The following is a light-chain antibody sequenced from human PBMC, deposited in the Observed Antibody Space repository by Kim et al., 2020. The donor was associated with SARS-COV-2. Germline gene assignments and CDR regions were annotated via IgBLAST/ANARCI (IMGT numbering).Light chain of an antibody. CDR2: DVS. Sequence: QSALTQPASVSGSPGQSITISCTGTSSDVGGYDYVSWYQQHPDEAPKVMIYDVSNRPSGVSDRFSGSKSGNTASLTISGLQAEDEADYYCSSYTSSSLYVFGTWTKVTVL. CDR3: SSYTSSSLYV. V-gene: IGLV2-14*03. CDR1: SSDVGGYDY. J-gene: IGLJ1*01.